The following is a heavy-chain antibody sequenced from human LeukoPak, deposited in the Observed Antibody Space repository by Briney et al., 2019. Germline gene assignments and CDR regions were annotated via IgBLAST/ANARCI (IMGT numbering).Heavy chain of an antibody. CDR3: TRDFYGIDY. Sequence: PGGSLRPSCAASGFTLTDYWMHWVRQAPGKGLVWVSRINGDGSGTSYADSVKCRFTISRDNAKNTVYLQMNSLRAEDTAVYYCTRDFYGIDYWGQGTLVTVSS. CDR2: INGDGSGT. J-gene: IGHJ4*02. V-gene: IGHV3-74*01. D-gene: IGHD3-10*01. CDR1: GFTLTDYW.